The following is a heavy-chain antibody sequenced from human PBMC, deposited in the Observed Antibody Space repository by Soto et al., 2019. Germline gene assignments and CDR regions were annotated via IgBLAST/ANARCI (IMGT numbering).Heavy chain of an antibody. J-gene: IGHJ4*02. D-gene: IGHD5-18*01. CDR2: ISFSGNT. CDR1: GASINSGDYY. V-gene: IGHV4-30-4*01. CDR3: ARELTGYSFGPRDLY. Sequence: QVRLQESGPGLVKPSQTLSLTCSVSGASINSGDYYWNWIRQPPGKGLEWIGYISFSGNTYYNPSLKGRVILSLHTSLNQVSPEPTSVSAADPAVFFWARELTGYSFGPRDLYWGQGTPVTVSS.